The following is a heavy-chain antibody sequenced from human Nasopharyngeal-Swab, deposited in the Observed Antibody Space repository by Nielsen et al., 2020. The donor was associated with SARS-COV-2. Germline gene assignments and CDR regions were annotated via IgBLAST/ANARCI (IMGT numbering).Heavy chain of an antibody. D-gene: IGHD6-6*01. CDR2: IYSGGST. CDR3: ASSIAAPRRYFDY. J-gene: IGHJ4*02. CDR1: GFTVSSNY. Sequence: GVSLRLSCAASGFTVSSNYMSWVRQAPGRGLEWVSVIYSGGSTYYADSVKGRFTISRDNSKNTLYLQMNSLRAEDTAVYYCASSIAAPRRYFDYWGQGTLVTVSS. V-gene: IGHV3-53*01.